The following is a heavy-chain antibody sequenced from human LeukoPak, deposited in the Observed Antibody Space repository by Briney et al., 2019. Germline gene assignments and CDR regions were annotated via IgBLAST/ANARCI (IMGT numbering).Heavy chain of an antibody. CDR1: GFSFNSDW. J-gene: IGHJ4*02. CDR2: IKHDESEK. Sequence: GGSLRLSCAASGFSFNSDWMDWVRQAPGKGLEWVANIKHDESEKNYLDSVKGRFTIPRDNAQISLYLQMNGLRVEDTAVYYCTRRLDDWGQGTLVTVSS. D-gene: IGHD3-16*01. V-gene: IGHV3-7*01. CDR3: TRRLDD.